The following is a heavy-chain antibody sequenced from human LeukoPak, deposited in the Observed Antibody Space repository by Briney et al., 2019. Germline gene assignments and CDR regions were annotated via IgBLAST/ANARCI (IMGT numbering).Heavy chain of an antibody. CDR2: IYYSGST. V-gene: IGHV4-38-2*01. CDR3: ASYPHYYDSSV. CDR1: GFTFISYA. D-gene: IGHD3-22*01. J-gene: IGHJ4*02. Sequence: SGGSLRLSCAASGFTFISYAMSWVRQPPGKGLEWIGSIYYSGSTYYNPSLKSRVTISVDTSKNQFSLKLSSVTAADTAVYYCASYPHYYDSSVWGQGTLVTVSS.